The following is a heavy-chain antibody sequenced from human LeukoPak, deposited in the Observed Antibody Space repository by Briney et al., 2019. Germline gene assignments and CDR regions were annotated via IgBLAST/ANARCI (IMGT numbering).Heavy chain of an antibody. CDR3: ARESSGWYDY. V-gene: IGHV1-2*02. J-gene: IGHJ4*01. Sequence: ASVKVSCKTSGYSFTSYYIHWVRQAPGQGLEWMGWINPSSGGTEYAQKFQGRVTMTGDTSISTAYMELSRLRSDDTAVYYCARESSGWYDYWGQGTLVTVSS. D-gene: IGHD6-19*01. CDR2: INPSSGGT. CDR1: GYSFTSYY.